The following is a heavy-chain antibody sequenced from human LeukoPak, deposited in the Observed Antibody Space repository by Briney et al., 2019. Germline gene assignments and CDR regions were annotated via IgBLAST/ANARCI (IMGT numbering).Heavy chain of an antibody. D-gene: IGHD6-19*01. V-gene: IGHV3-30*04. Sequence: PGGSLRLSCAASGFTLSSYAMHWVRQAPGKGLEWVAVISYDGSNKYYADSVKGRFTISRDNSKNTLYLQMNSLRAEDTAVYYCARDGQWLVRFDYWGQGTLVTVSS. J-gene: IGHJ4*02. CDR2: ISYDGSNK. CDR3: ARDGQWLVRFDY. CDR1: GFTLSSYA.